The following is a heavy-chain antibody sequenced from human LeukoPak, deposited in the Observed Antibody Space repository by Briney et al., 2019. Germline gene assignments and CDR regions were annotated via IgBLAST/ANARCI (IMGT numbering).Heavy chain of an antibody. Sequence: GGSLRLSCAASGFTFNNYAMSWVRQAPGKGLVWVSRINPDDGSTSYADSVKGRFTISRDNAKSTLYLQMNSLRAEDTAVYYCAVYCSGGSCPGPYWGQGTLVTVSS. V-gene: IGHV3-74*01. CDR1: GFTFNNYA. CDR3: AVYCSGGSCPGPY. D-gene: IGHD2-15*01. CDR2: INPDDGST. J-gene: IGHJ4*02.